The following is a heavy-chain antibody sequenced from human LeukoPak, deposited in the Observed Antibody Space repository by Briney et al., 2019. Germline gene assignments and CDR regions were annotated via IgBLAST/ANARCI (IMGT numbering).Heavy chain of an antibody. CDR3: ARDMPPAYYDSSGYYSGYFQH. CDR1: GFTFDDYG. V-gene: IGHV3-20*04. Sequence: PGGSLRPSCAASGFTFDDYGMSWVRQAPGKRLEWVSGINWNGGSTGYADSVKGRFTISRDNAKNSLYLQMNSLRAEDTALYYCARDMPPAYYDSSGYYSGYFQHWGQGTLVTVSS. D-gene: IGHD3-22*01. CDR2: INWNGGST. J-gene: IGHJ1*01.